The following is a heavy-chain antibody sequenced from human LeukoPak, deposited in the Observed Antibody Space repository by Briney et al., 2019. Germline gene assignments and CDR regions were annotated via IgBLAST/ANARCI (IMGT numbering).Heavy chain of an antibody. J-gene: IGHJ5*02. CDR3: ARVGGYCSSTSCPNNWFDP. Sequence: SETLSLTCTVSGGSISSYYWSWIRQPPGKGLEWIGYIYYSGSTNYNPSLKSRVTISVDTSKNQFSLKLSSVTAADTAVYYCARVGGYCSSTSCPNNWFDPWGQGTLVTASS. CDR1: GGSISSYY. CDR2: IYYSGST. V-gene: IGHV4-59*01. D-gene: IGHD2-2*01.